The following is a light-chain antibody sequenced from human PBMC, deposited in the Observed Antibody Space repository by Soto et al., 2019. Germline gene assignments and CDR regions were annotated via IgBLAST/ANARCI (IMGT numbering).Light chain of an antibody. V-gene: IGLV2-14*03. J-gene: IGLJ1*01. Sequence: HSALTQPASVSDSPGQTITISCTGTSSDVGGSNFVSWYQQHPGKPPKLIIYDVANRPSGVSNRFSGSKSGSTASLIIPRLQTEDEADYYCVSYTSSTTYVFGTGTKVTVL. CDR1: SSDVGGSNF. CDR3: VSYTSSTTYV. CDR2: DVA.